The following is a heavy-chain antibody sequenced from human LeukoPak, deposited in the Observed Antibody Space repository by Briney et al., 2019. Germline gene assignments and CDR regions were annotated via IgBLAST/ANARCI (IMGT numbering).Heavy chain of an antibody. D-gene: IGHD6-13*01. CDR2: INHSGST. CDR3: ARAGQPAAYYFDY. J-gene: IGHJ4*02. V-gene: IGHV4-34*01. Sequence: EPSETLSLTCAVYGGSFSGYYWSWIRQPPGKGLEWIGEINHSGSTNYNPSLKSRVTISVDTSKNQFSLKLSSVTAADTAVYYCARAGQPAAYYFDYWGQGTLVTVSS. CDR1: GGSFSGYY.